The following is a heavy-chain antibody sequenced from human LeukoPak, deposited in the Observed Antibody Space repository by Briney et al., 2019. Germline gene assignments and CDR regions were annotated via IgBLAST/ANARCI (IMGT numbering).Heavy chain of an antibody. J-gene: IGHJ4*02. D-gene: IGHD5/OR15-5a*01. Sequence: GGSLRLSCAASGFTFSSYAMSWVRQAPGKGLEWVSAISGSGGSTYYADSVKGRFTISRDNSKNTLYLQMNSLRAEDTAVYYCANGEFYANYYFDSWGQGTLVTVSS. CDR3: ANGEFYANYYFDS. CDR1: GFTFSSYA. V-gene: IGHV3-23*01. CDR2: ISGSGGST.